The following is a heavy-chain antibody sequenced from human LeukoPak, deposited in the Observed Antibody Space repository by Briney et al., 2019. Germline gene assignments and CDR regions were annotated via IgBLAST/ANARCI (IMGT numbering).Heavy chain of an antibody. J-gene: IGHJ5*02. CDR2: INHSGST. CDR1: GGSFSGYY. V-gene: IGHV4-34*01. D-gene: IGHD3-10*01. CDR3: ARRLDYYGSGSLNWFDP. Sequence: IPSETLSLTCAVYGGSFSGYYWSWIRQPPGKGMEWMGEINHSGSTNYNPSLKSRVTISVDTFKNQFSLKLSSVTAADTAVYYCARRLDYYGSGSLNWFDPWGQGTLVTVSS.